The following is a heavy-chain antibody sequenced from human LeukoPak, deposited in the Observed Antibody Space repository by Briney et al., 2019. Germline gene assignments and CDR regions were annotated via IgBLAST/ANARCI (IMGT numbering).Heavy chain of an antibody. V-gene: IGHV3-48*01. CDR1: EFSFWKYS. D-gene: IGHD3-10*01. Sequence: GGSLRLSCTALEFSFWKYSMSWVRQAPGKGLEWVSYISTSTTTIYYANSVRGRFTTSRDNVKNPLYLQMDSLRAEDSAVYYCAGTYGSGSYHLDNWGQGTLVTVSS. J-gene: IGHJ4*02. CDR3: AGTYGSGSYHLDN. CDR2: ISTSTTTI.